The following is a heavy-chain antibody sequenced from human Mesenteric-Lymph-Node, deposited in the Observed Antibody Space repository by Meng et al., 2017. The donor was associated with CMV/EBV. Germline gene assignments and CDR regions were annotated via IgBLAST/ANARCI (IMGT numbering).Heavy chain of an antibody. Sequence: SGYTVTDYWIACVRQMPGKRLEWMGIIYPGDSDTRYSPSFQGQVTISADTSIITAYLQWCSLKASDTAMYYCARVVVPTVGSYYFDYWGQGTLVTVSS. V-gene: IGHV5-51*01. J-gene: IGHJ4*02. D-gene: IGHD2-2*01. CDR3: ARVVVPTVGSYYFDY. CDR1: GYTVTDYW. CDR2: IYPGDSDT.